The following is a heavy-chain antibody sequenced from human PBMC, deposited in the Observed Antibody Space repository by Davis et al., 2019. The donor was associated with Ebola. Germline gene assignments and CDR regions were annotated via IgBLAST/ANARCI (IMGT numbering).Heavy chain of an antibody. D-gene: IGHD4-17*01. V-gene: IGHV3-74*01. J-gene: IGHJ4*02. CDR3: TTDCCGEAFDS. Sequence: PGGSLRLSCATSGFTFSSYWMSWVRQAPGKGLVWVSRINEDGRSISYADSVKGRFTISRDNAKNTLYLQMDSLTVDDTAVYYCTTDCCGEAFDSWGLGTLVIVSS. CDR2: INEDGRSI. CDR1: GFTFSSYW.